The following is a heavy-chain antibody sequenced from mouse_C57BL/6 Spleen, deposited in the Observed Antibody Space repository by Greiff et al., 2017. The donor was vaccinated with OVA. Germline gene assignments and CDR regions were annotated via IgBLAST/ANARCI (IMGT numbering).Heavy chain of an antibody. CDR1: GFTFSSYA. CDR3: TRDGSGYAMDY. J-gene: IGHJ4*01. D-gene: IGHD2-3*01. Sequence: EVHLVESGEGLVKPGGSLKLSCAASGFTFSSYAMSWVRQTPEKRLEWVAYISSGGDYIYYADTVKGRFTISRDNARNTLYLQMSSLKSEDTAMYYCTRDGSGYAMDYWGQGTSVTVSS. CDR2: ISSGGDYI. V-gene: IGHV5-9-1*02.